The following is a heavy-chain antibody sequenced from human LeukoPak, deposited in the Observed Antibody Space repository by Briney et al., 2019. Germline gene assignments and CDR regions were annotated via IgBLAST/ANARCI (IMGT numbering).Heavy chain of an antibody. CDR2: IKTKTDGGTT. V-gene: IGHV3-15*01. Sequence: GGSLRLSCAASGFTFSSAWMSWVRQAPGQGLEWLGRIKTKTDGGTTDYAAPVKGRFTISRDDSKDTLYFQMNSLKSDDTAVYYCANIFGGNSHRSDYWGQGTLVTVSS. D-gene: IGHD4-23*01. CDR1: GFTFSSAW. J-gene: IGHJ4*02. CDR3: ANIFGGNSHRSDY.